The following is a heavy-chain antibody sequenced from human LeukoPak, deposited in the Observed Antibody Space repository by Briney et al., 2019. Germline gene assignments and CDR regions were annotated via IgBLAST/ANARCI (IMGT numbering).Heavy chain of an antibody. D-gene: IGHD3-22*01. CDR3: ARVPGESSGYPYFDY. V-gene: IGHV4-30-4*08. CDR2: IYYSGST. CDR1: GGSISSGDYY. J-gene: IGHJ4*02. Sequence: SETLSLTCTVSGGSISSGDYYWSWIHQPPGKGLQWIGHIYYSGSTYYNPSLKSRITISLDTSKNQFSLRLSSVTAADTAVYYCARVPGESSGYPYFDYWGQGTLVTVSS.